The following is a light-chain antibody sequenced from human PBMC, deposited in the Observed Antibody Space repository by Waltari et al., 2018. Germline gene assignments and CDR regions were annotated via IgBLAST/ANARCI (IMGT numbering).Light chain of an antibody. J-gene: IGLJ1*01. CDR2: EVT. CDR1: RSDVGGYNY. Sequence: QSALTQPASVSGSPGQSLTIPCTGTRSDVGGYNYVSWYQQIPGKDPKLIIFEVTTRPSAVSNRFSGSKSGNPASLNISGLQAEDEADYYCSSYTSSSVYVFGTGTKVTVL. CDR3: SSYTSSSVYV. V-gene: IGLV2-14*03.